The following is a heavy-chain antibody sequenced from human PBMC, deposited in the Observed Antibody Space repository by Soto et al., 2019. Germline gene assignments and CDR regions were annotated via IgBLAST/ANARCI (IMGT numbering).Heavy chain of an antibody. V-gene: IGHV3-30*18. J-gene: IGHJ6*01. CDR1: GFTFSRYG. Sequence: QVQLVESGGGVVQPGRSLRLSCAASGFTFSRYGMHWVRQAPGKGLEWVALISYEGSNKYYADSVKGRFTISRDNSTNTLFLQMNSLKAEDTPVYYCAKDEIYSAYYYYSMDVWGQGTAVTVSS. CDR2: ISYEGSNK. CDR3: AKDEIYSAYYYYSMDV. D-gene: IGHD1-26*01.